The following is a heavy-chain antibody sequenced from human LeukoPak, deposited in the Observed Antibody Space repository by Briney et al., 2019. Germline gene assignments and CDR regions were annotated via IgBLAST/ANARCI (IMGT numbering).Heavy chain of an antibody. CDR2: ISDSGDNI. J-gene: IGHJ3*02. D-gene: IGHD6-13*01. Sequence: SGGSLRLSCVASGFTFSTYAMSWVRQAPGKGLEWVSGISDSGDNIYDADSVKGRFTISRDNAKNSLYLQMNSLRAEDTAVYYCAREVGSSFGAFDIWGQGTMVTVSS. CDR1: GFTFSTYA. V-gene: IGHV3-23*01. CDR3: AREVGSSFGAFDI.